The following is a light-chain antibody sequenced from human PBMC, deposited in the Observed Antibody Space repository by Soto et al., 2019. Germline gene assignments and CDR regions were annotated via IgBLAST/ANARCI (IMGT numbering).Light chain of an antibody. J-gene: IGKJ1*01. CDR3: QQSYSTPRRT. CDR1: QSISSY. Sequence: DIQMTQSPSSLSASVGDRVTITCRASQSISSYLNWYQQKPGKAPKLLIYAASSLQSGVPSRFSGSGSGTDITLTISSLPPEDFATYYCQQSYSTPRRTFGQGTKVEIK. CDR2: AAS. V-gene: IGKV1-39*01.